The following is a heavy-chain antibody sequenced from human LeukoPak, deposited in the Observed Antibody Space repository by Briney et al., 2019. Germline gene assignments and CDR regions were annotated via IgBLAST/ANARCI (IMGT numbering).Heavy chain of an antibody. Sequence: SETLSLTCTVSGYSISSGYYWGWIRQPPGKGLEWIGSIYHSGSTYYNPSLKSRVIISVDTSKNQFSLKLSSVTAADTAVYYCARDSSSWDYWGQGTLVTVSS. V-gene: IGHV4-38-2*02. CDR2: IYHSGST. D-gene: IGHD6-13*01. J-gene: IGHJ4*02. CDR3: ARDSSSWDY. CDR1: GYSISSGYY.